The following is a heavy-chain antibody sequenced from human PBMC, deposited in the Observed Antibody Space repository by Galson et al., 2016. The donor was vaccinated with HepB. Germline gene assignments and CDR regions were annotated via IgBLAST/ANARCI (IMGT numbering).Heavy chain of an antibody. J-gene: IGHJ4*02. D-gene: IGHD2-15*01. V-gene: IGHV3-23*01. CDR2: ISGSGGTT. Sequence: SLRLSCAASGFIFTSYAMTWVRQAPQKGLEWVSSISGSGGTTFYADSVKGRFTISRHNSKNTLFLQMNNLKAEDTAVYYCATAVGGHGPGHYFIDWGRGTLVTVSS. CDR1: GFIFTSYA. CDR3: ATAVGGHGPGHYFID.